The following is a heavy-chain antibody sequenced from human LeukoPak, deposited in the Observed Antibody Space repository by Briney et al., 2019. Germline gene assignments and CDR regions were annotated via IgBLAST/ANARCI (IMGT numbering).Heavy chain of an antibody. CDR1: GGSISNGGYY. J-gene: IGHJ4*02. V-gene: IGHV4-39*01. CDR3: ARHPGRLFDY. Sequence: SETLSLTCSVSGGSISNGGYYWSWIRQRPGKGLEWIGSIYYSGNTYYNPSLKSRVSISVDTSKNQFSLKLSSVTAADTAVYYCARHPGRLFDYWGQGTLVTVSS. CDR2: IYYSGNT.